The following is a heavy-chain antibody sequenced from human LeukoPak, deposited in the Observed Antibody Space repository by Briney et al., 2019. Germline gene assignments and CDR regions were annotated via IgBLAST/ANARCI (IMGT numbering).Heavy chain of an antibody. J-gene: IGHJ6*02. D-gene: IGHD2-2*01. Sequence: GGSLRLSCAASGFTFSSYGMHWVRQAPGEGLEWVAVIWYDGSNKYYADSVKGRFTISRDNSKNTLYLQMNSLRAEDTAVYYCARDGQDIVVVPAAMHYYGMDVWGQGTTVTVSS. CDR2: IWYDGSNK. CDR1: GFTFSSYG. CDR3: ARDGQDIVVVPAAMHYYGMDV. V-gene: IGHV3-33*01.